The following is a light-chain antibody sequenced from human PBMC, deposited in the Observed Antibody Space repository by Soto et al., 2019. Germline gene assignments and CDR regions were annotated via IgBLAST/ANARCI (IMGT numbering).Light chain of an antibody. V-gene: IGKV1-27*01. CDR2: TAS. Sequence: DIQMTQSPSSLSASVGDRVTIKCRASQGISNYLAWYQQKPGKAPKLLIYTASPLQSGVLSRFSGSGCGTDFTLTISNLQPEDVATYYCQKYNSAPTWTFGQGNKVEIK. J-gene: IGKJ1*01. CDR3: QKYNSAPTWT. CDR1: QGISNY.